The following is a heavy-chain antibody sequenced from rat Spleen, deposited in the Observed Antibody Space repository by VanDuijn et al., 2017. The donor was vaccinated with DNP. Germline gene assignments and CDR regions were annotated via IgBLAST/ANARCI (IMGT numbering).Heavy chain of an antibody. J-gene: IGHJ2*01. CDR2: ISYSGTT. CDR1: GYSITSNY. V-gene: IGHV3-1*01. D-gene: IGHD1-4*01. CDR3: ARWTTGFDY. Sequence: VQLKESGPGLVKPSQSLSLTCSVTGYSITSNYWGWIRTFPGNKMEYVGHISYSGTTHYNPSLKSRISITRDTSKNQFFLQLNSVTTEDTATYYCARWTTGFDYWGQGVMVTVSS.